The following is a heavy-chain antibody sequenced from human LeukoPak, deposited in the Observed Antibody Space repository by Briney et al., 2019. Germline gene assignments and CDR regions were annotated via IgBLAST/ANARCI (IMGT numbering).Heavy chain of an antibody. V-gene: IGHV1-18*01. CDR2: ISTYNGNT. CDR3: ARGLGFRAVAGPYIFDY. D-gene: IGHD6-19*01. CDR1: GYTSTNYG. Sequence: ASVKVSCKASGYTSTNYGVSWVRQAPGQGLEWMGWISTYNGNTNYAQKFQGRVTMTTDTSTSTAYMELRSLRSDDTDVYYCARGLGFRAVAGPYIFDYWGQGTLVTVSS. J-gene: IGHJ4*02.